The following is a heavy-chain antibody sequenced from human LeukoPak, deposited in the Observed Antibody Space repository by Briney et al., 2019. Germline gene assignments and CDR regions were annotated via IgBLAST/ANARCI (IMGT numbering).Heavy chain of an antibody. J-gene: IGHJ4*01. D-gene: IGHD2-2*01. CDR1: GYTFTTYG. V-gene: IGHV1-18*01. CDR2: ISTYNGKT. CDR3: ARVQVLIVPAAINY. Sequence: ASVTVSCRASGYTFTTYGITWARQAPGQGLEWLGWISTYNGKTNYAQKFQGRVTMTTDTSTSTAYMELRTLRSDDTAVYFCARVQVLIVPAAINYWGHGTLVTVSS.